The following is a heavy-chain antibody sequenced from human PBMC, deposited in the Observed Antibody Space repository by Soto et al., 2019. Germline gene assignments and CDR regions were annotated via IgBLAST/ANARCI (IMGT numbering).Heavy chain of an antibody. V-gene: IGHV1-8*01. J-gene: IGHJ5*02. CDR2: MNPNSGKT. CDR3: ARGVKYGAYSRWFDP. Sequence: QVQLVQSGAEVKKPGASVKVSCKASGYTFTSYDINWVRQATGQGLEYLGWMNPNSGKTGYVQKFQGRVTMTRDTSISTAYMELTSMRSEEPAVYFCARGVKYGAYSRWFDPWGQGPLVTVSS. D-gene: IGHD4-17*01. CDR1: GYTFTSYD.